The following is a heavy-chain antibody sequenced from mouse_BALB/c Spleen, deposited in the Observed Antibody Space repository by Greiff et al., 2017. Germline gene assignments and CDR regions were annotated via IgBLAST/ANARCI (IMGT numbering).Heavy chain of an antibody. V-gene: IGHV2-9*02. D-gene: IGHD2-1*01. Sequence: VQLVESGPGLVAPSQSLSITCTVSGFSLTSYGVHWVRQPPGKGLEWLGVIWAGGSTNYNSALMSRLSISKDNSKSQVFLKMNSLQTDDTAMYYCARERGGNPAWFAYWGQGTLVTVSA. CDR1: GFSLTSYG. J-gene: IGHJ3*01. CDR3: ARERGGNPAWFAY. CDR2: IWAGGST.